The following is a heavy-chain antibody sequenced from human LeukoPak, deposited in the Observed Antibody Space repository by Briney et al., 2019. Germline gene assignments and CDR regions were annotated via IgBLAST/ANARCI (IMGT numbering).Heavy chain of an antibody. V-gene: IGHV4-39*02. J-gene: IGHJ6*04. CDR1: GGSISSSSYY. CDR3: ARDHGTSFGVLWSTPGV. D-gene: IGHD3-3*01. CDR2: IYYSGST. Sequence: PSETLSLTCTVSGGSISSSSYYWGWIRQPPGKGLEWIGSIYYSGSTYYNPSLKSRVTISVDTSKNQFSLKLSSVTAADTAVYYCARDHGTSFGVLWSTPGVWGKGTTVTVSS.